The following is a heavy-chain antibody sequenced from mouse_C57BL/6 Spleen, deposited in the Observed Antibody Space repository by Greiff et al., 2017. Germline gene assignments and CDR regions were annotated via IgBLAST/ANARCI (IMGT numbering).Heavy chain of an antibody. CDR3: TREGYDEYFDV. CDR1: GFTFSSYA. V-gene: IGHV5-9-1*02. Sequence: EVKVVESGEGLVKPGGSLKLSCAASGFTFSSYAMSWVRQTPEKRLEWVAYISSGGDYIYYADTVKGRFTISRDNARNTLYLQMSSLKSEDTAMYYCTREGYDEYFDVWGTGTTVTASS. CDR2: ISSGGDYI. D-gene: IGHD2-2*01. J-gene: IGHJ1*03.